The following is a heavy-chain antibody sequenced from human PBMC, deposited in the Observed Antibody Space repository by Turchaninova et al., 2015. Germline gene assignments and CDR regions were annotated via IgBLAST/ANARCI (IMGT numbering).Heavy chain of an antibody. CDR2: FSSGMETR. CDR1: GFSFSTYS. J-gene: IGHJ4*02. Sequence: EVQLVESGGVLVQPGGSLRLSCAASGFSFSTYSMNWVRQAPGKGLEWVSYFSSGMETRVYSDAVKCRLTLSRDKAKNALLLQMNSLRDEDTAVYYCARGPSSSGTSCYCNFDYWGQGTLVTVSS. V-gene: IGHV3-48*02. CDR3: ARGPSSSGTSCYCNFDY. D-gene: IGHD2-2*01.